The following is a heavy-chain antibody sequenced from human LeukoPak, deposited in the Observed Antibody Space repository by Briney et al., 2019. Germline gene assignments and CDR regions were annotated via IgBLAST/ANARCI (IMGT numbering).Heavy chain of an antibody. V-gene: IGHV3-21*01. D-gene: IGHD2-21*01. CDR2: ISDSGGAT. CDR1: GFSFSNSW. J-gene: IGHJ4*02. CDR3: VRGDRRDY. Sequence: GGSLRLSCVASGFSFSNSWMTWVRRAPGKGLQWVSSISDSGGATFYADSLRGRFTISRDNAKNSLYLQMNSLTAEDTAVYYCVRGDRRDYWGQGTLVTVSS.